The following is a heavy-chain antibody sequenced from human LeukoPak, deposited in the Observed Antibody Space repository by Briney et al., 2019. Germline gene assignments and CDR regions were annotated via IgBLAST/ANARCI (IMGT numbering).Heavy chain of an antibody. CDR2: ISGSGGST. Sequence: GGSLRLSCAASGFTFSSYAMSWVRQAPGKGLEWVSAISGSGGSTYYADSVKGRFTISRDNSKNTLYLQMNSLRAEDTAVYYCAKDMTTVTTILHYFGYWGQGTLVTVSS. CDR3: AKDMTTVTTILHYFGY. D-gene: IGHD4-17*01. CDR1: GFTFSSYA. V-gene: IGHV3-23*01. J-gene: IGHJ4*02.